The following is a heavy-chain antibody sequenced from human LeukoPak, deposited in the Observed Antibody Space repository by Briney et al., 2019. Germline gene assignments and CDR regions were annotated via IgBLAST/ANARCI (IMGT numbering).Heavy chain of an antibody. CDR3: ASWDIVVVPAAKNAFDI. Sequence: PGGSLRLSRAASGFTFDDYGMSWVRQAPGKGLEWVSGINWNGGSTGYADSVKGRFTISRDNAKNSLYLQMNSLRAEDTALYYCASWDIVVVPAAKNAFDIWGQGTMVTVSS. V-gene: IGHV3-20*04. D-gene: IGHD2-2*01. J-gene: IGHJ3*02. CDR1: GFTFDDYG. CDR2: INWNGGST.